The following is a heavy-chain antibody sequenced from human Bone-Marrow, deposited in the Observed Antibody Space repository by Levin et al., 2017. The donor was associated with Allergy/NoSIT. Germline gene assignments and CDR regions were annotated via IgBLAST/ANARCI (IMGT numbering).Heavy chain of an antibody. J-gene: IGHJ4*02. CDR3: ARLMSGTTGTYFFDY. CDR2: INPNSGGT. D-gene: IGHD1-1*01. Sequence: GESLKISCKASGYTFTGYYMHWVRQAPGQGLEWMGWINPNSGGTNYAQKFQGRVTMTRDTSISTAYMELSRLRSDDTAVYYCARLMSGTTGTYFFDYWGQGTLVTVSS. CDR1: GYTFTGYY. V-gene: IGHV1-2*02.